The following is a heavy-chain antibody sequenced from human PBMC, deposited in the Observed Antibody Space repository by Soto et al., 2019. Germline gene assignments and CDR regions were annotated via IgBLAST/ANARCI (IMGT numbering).Heavy chain of an antibody. CDR2: INWNGGST. CDR1: GFTFDDYG. D-gene: IGHD1-7*01. V-gene: IGHV3-20*04. J-gene: IGHJ4*02. CDR3: ARGPLDNWNYATVVPSDY. Sequence: GGSLRLSCAASGFTFDDYGMSWVRQAPGKGLEWVSGINWNGGSTGYADSVKGRFTISRDNAKNSLYLQMNSLRAEDTALYYCARGPLDNWNYATVVPSDYWGQGTLVTVSS.